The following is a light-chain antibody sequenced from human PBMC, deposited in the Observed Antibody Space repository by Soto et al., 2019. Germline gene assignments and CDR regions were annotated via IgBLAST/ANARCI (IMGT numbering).Light chain of an antibody. J-gene: IGKJ1*01. V-gene: IGKV1-5*03. CDR3: QQYNSYSRT. Sequence: SQMTQYPSTLSGSVGDRVTITCRASQTISSWLAWYQQKPGKAPKLLIYKASTLKSGVPSRFSGSGSGTEFTLTISSLQPDDFATYYCQQYNSYSRTFGQGTKVDI. CDR1: QTISSW. CDR2: KAS.